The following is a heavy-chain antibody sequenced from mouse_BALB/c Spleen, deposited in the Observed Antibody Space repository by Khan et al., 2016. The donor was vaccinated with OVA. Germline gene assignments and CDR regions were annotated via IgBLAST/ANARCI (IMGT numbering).Heavy chain of an antibody. CDR1: GYTFTSYY. CDR2: INPSNGGT. Sequence: QVQLQQPGAELVKPGASVKLSCKASGYTFTSYYMYWLKQRPGQGLEWIGEINPSNGGTNFNEKFKSKATLPVDKSSSTAYMQLSSLTSEDSAGDYCTRRGTARATLWFAYWGQGTLVTVSA. CDR3: TRRGTARATLWFAY. J-gene: IGHJ3*01. D-gene: IGHD3-2*01. V-gene: IGHV1S81*02.